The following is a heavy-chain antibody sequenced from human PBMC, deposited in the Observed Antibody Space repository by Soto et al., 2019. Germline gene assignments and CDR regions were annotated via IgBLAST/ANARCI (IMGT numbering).Heavy chain of an antibody. Sequence: GGSLRLSCAASGFTFSSYGMHWVRQAPGKGLEWVAVISYDGSNKYYADSVKGRFTISRDNSKNTLYLQMNSLRAEDTAVYYCAKAQGVIVVDYYGMDVWGQGTTVTAP. V-gene: IGHV3-30*18. CDR3: AKAQGVIVVDYYGMDV. CDR1: GFTFSSYG. J-gene: IGHJ6*02. CDR2: ISYDGSNK. D-gene: IGHD3-22*01.